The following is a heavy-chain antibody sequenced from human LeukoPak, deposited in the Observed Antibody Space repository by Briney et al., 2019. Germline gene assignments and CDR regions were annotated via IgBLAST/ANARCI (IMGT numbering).Heavy chain of an antibody. V-gene: IGHV4-59*01. D-gene: IGHD3-10*01. CDR3: ARSYGSGNYFDY. CDR2: ISYTGST. J-gene: IGHJ4*02. CDR1: GGSISSYY. Sequence: SETLSLTCTVSGGSISSYYWSWIRQPPGKGLEWIAYISYTGSTNYNPSLKSRVTISVDTSKNQFSLKLTSVTAADTAVYYCARSYGSGNYFDYWGQGTLVTVSS.